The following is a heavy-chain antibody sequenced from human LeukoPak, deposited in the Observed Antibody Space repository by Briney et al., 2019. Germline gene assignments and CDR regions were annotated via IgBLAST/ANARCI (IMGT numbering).Heavy chain of an antibody. D-gene: IGHD1-7*01. CDR3: ARDGLELRGLNWYFDL. Sequence: ASVKVSCKASGYTFTGYYMHWVRQAPGQGLEWMGWINPNSGGTNYAQKFQGRVTMTRATSISTAYMELSRLRSDDTAVYYCARDGLELRGLNWYFDLWGRGTLVTVSS. CDR1: GYTFTGYY. CDR2: INPNSGGT. V-gene: IGHV1-2*02. J-gene: IGHJ2*01.